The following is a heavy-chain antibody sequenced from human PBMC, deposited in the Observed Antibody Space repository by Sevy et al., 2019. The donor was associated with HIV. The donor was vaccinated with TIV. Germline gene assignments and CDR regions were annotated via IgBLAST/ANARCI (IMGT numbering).Heavy chain of an antibody. V-gene: IGHV3-7*01. CDR1: GFTFSTYW. Sequence: GGSLRLSCAASGFTFSTYWMTWVRQAPGKGLEWVANIKQDGTETNYVESVRGRFTISRDNGRNLLYLHMNSLRAEDTAVYFCARALADWGGFHYSSWGRGVLVTVSS. CDR3: ARALADWGGFHYSS. D-gene: IGHD3-16*01. J-gene: IGHJ4*02. CDR2: IKQDGTET.